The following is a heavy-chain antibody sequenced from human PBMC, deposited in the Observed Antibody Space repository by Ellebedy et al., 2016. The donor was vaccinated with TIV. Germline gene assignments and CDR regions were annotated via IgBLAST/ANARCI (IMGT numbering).Heavy chain of an antibody. Sequence: AASVKVSCKASGDTFNRHSFSWVRQAPGQGLEWMGGIFPLLGITKYAQKFQGRVTITADESTSTVYLDLSSLRSEDTAVYYCARDAPFSGKSYGLYYYGLDVWGQGTTVTVS. CDR3: ARDAPFSGKSYGLYYYGLDV. J-gene: IGHJ6*02. CDR1: GDTFNRHS. CDR2: IFPLLGIT. V-gene: IGHV1-69*10. D-gene: IGHD3-16*01.